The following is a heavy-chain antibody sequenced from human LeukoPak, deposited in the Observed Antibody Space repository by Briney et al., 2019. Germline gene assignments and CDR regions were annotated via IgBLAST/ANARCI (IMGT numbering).Heavy chain of an antibody. CDR2: ISGSGGNT. Sequence: PGGSLRLSCAASGFTFSSYAMSWVRQAPGKGLEWVSAISGSGGNTYYADSVKGRFTMSRGNSKNTLYLQMNSLRAEDTAVYFCAKTVSGSHSYQGGDYWGQGTLVTVST. V-gene: IGHV3-23*01. CDR3: AKTVSGSHSYQGGDY. CDR1: GFTFSSYA. J-gene: IGHJ4*02. D-gene: IGHD3-16*02.